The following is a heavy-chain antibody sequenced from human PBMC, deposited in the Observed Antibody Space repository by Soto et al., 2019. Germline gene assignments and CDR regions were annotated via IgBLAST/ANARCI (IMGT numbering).Heavy chain of an antibody. CDR1: GDSITSIDH. D-gene: IGHD2-2*03. CDR2: NYHSGTT. J-gene: IGHJ4*02. Sequence: SETLSLPCTVSGDSITSIDHWAWIRQAPGRGMEWVASNYHSGTTYYNPSLKTRVNISVDTSKKQFCLNLRCVTAADSAVYYCPRTNNVGYYPHWGQGNLVTVCS. V-gene: IGHV4-38-2*02. CDR3: PRTNNVGYYPH.